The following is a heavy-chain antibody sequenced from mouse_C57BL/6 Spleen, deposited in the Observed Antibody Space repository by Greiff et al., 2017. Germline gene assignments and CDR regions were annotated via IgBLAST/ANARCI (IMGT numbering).Heavy chain of an antibody. D-gene: IGHD1-1*01. CDR1: GYAFTNYL. CDR3: ARRLLRYPYAMDY. J-gene: IGHJ4*01. V-gene: IGHV1-54*01. Sequence: QVQLQQSGAELVRPGTSVKVSCKASGYAFTNYLIEWVKQRPGQGLEWIGVINPGSGGTNDNEKFKGKATLTADKSSSTAYMQLSSLTSEDSAVYFCARRLLRYPYAMDYWGQGTAVTVAS. CDR2: INPGSGGT.